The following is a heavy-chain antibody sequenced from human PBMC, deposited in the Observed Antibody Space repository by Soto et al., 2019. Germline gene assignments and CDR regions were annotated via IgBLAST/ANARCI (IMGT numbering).Heavy chain of an antibody. V-gene: IGHV4-31*03. CDR1: GGSISSGGYY. Sequence: QVQLQESGPGLVKPSQTLSLTCTVSGGSISSGGYYWSWIRQHPGQGLEWIGYIYYSGSTYYNPYLKSRVTISVDTSKNQFSLKLSSVTAADTAVYYCAREVRISPNWFDPWGQGTLVTVSS. CDR3: AREVRISPNWFDP. CDR2: IYYSGST. D-gene: IGHD3-3*01. J-gene: IGHJ5*02.